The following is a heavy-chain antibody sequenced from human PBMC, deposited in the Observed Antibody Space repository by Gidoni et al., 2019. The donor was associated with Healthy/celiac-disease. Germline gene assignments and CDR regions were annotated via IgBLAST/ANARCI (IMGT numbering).Heavy chain of an antibody. CDR2: IYPGDSDT. CDR1: GYSFTSYW. V-gene: IGHV5-51*01. D-gene: IGHD2-2*02. J-gene: IGHJ5*02. CDR3: ARHCSSTSCYMGGFDP. Sequence: EVQLVQSGAEVKKPGESLKISCKGSGYSFTSYWIGWVRQMPGKGLEWMGIIYPGDSDTRYSPSFQGQVTSSADKSISTAYLQWSSLKASDTAMYYCARHCSSTSCYMGGFDPWGQGTLVTVSS.